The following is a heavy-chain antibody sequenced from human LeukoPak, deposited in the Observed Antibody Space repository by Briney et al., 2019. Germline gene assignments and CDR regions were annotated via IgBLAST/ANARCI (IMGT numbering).Heavy chain of an antibody. CDR2: IIPIFGTA. V-gene: IGHV1-69*06. D-gene: IGHD6-25*01. Sequence: SVKVSCKASGYTFTSYAISWVRQAPGQGLEWMGGIIPIFGTANYAQKFQGRVTITADKSTSTAYMELSSLRSEDAAVYYCARGAYSSEHYCYYYMDVWGKGTTVTVSS. CDR3: ARGAYSSEHYCYYYMDV. J-gene: IGHJ6*03. CDR1: GYTFTSYA.